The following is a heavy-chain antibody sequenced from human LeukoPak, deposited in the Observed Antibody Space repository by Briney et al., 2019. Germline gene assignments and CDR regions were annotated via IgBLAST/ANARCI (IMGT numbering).Heavy chain of an antibody. CDR2: MNPNSGNT. CDR1: GYTFTSYD. J-gene: IGHJ4*02. CDR3: ARRRRAARPASFDY. V-gene: IGHV1-8*03. Sequence: ASVKVSCKASGYTFTSYDINWVRQATGQGLEWTGWMNPNSGNTGYAQKFQGRVTITRNTSISTAYMELSSLRSEDTAVYYCARRRRAARPASFDYWGQGTLVTVSS. D-gene: IGHD6-6*01.